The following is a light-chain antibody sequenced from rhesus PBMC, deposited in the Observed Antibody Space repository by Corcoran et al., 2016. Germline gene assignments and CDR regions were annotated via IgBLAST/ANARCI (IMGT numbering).Light chain of an antibody. CDR3: QQHNSHPFT. Sequence: DIQMTKSPSSLSASVGDRVTITCRASQTISRYLAWYQQQPGKVPKLLISAASSLGRGVPSRFRGSGSGTECTLTISSLQPEDFATYYCQQHNSHPFTFGPGTKLDIK. V-gene: IGKV1-44*01. J-gene: IGKJ3*01. CDR1: QTISRY. CDR2: AAS.